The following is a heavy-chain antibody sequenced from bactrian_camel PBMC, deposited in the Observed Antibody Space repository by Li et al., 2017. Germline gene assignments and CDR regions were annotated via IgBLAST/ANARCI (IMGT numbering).Heavy chain of an antibody. J-gene: IGHJ4*01. CDR3: ATDSFGGSRGALWHSH. CDR2: FASDGCA. D-gene: IGHD6*01. CDR1: GYPDYNYC. V-gene: IGHV3S60*01. Sequence: HVQLVESGGGSVQSGGSLTLSCAALGYPDYNYCMGWFRQAPGKEREEVASFASDGCAVYADSVKGRFTISQDNSKNTLSLQMNSLKSEDAALYYCATDSFGGSRGALWHSHWGQGTQVT.